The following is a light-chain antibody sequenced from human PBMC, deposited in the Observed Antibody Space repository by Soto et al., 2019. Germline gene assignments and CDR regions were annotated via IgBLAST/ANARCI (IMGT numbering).Light chain of an antibody. CDR1: QSISSW. Sequence: DIQMTQSPSTLSPSVGDRVTITCRASQSISSWLAWYQQKPGKAPNLLIYDASSLGSGVPSRFSGSGSGTEFPLTISSLQPDYFATYYRQQYDSYSCTFGQGTKVEIK. V-gene: IGKV1-5*01. CDR2: DAS. J-gene: IGKJ1*01. CDR3: QQYDSYSCT.